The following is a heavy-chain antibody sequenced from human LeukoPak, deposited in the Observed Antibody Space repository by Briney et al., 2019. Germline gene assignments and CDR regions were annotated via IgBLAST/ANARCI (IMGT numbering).Heavy chain of an antibody. Sequence: TGGSLRLSCAASGFTFSSYAMSWVRQAPGKGLEWVSAISGSGGSTYYADSVKGRFTISRDNSKNTLYLQMNSLRAEDTAVYYCAKVEGYSSGWFYFDYWGQGTLVTVSS. V-gene: IGHV3-23*01. CDR1: GFTFSSYA. CDR2: ISGSGGST. D-gene: IGHD6-19*01. CDR3: AKVEGYSSGWFYFDY. J-gene: IGHJ4*02.